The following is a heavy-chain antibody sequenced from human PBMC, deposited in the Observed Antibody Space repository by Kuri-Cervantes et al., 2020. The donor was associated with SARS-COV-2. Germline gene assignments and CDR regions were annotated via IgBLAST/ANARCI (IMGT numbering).Heavy chain of an antibody. D-gene: IGHD3-9*01. CDR1: GYSISSGYY. CDR3: ARKYYDILTGYYTEDY. V-gene: IGHV4-38-2*01. CDR2: ISHSGST. Sequence: SQTLSLTCAVSGYSISSGYYWGWIRQPPGKGLEWIGSISHSGSTYYNASFKSRVTISVDTSKNQFSLKLSSVTAADTAVYYCARKYYDILTGYYTEDYWGQGTLVTVSS. J-gene: IGHJ4*02.